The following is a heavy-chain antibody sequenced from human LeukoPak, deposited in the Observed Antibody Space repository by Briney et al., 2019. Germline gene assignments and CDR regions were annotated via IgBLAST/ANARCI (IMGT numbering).Heavy chain of an antibody. CDR2: IYYSGST. V-gene: IGHV4-39*07. D-gene: IGHD1-26*01. J-gene: IGHJ4*02. Sequence: SETLPLTCTVSGGSISSSSYYWGWIRQPPGKGLEWIGSIYYSGSTYYNPSLKSRVTISVDTSKNQFSLKLSSVTAADTAVYYCARGGGSIGSHYSFVDYWGQGTLVTVSS. CDR3: ARGGGSIGSHYSFVDY. CDR1: GGSISSSSYY.